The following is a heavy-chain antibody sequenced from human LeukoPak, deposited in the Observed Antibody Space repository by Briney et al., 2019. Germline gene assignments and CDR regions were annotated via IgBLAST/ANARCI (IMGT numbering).Heavy chain of an antibody. CDR1: GFTFSSYA. Sequence: PGRSLRLSCAASGFTFSSYAMHWVRQAPGKGLEWVAVISYDGSNKYYADSVKGRFTISRDNSKNTLYLQMNSLRAEDTAVYYCARGLRGGTTGAIDYWGQGTLVTVSS. V-gene: IGHV3-30-3*01. D-gene: IGHD1-1*01. CDR3: ARGLRGGTTGAIDY. J-gene: IGHJ4*02. CDR2: ISYDGSNK.